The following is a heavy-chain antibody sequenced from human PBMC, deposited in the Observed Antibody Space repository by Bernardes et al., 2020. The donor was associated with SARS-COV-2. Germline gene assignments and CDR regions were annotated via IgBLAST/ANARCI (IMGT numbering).Heavy chain of an antibody. CDR2: INPHSGGT. D-gene: IGHD3-10*01. V-gene: IGHV1-2*02. CDR3: ASNFGPRVYDYYYGMDV. Sequence: AAVKVSCKASGYTFTDYYMHWVRQAPGQGLEWMGWINPHSGGTNYAQKFQGRVTMTRDTSISTAYMELSRLRSDDTAVYYCASNFGPRVYDYYYGMDVWGQGATVAVSS. J-gene: IGHJ6*02. CDR1: GYTFTDYY.